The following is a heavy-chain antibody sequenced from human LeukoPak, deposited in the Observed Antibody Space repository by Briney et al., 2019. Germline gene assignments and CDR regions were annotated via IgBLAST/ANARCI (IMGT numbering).Heavy chain of an antibody. Sequence: GGSLGLSCAASGFTFSSYAMHWVRQAPGKGLEWVAVISYDGSNKYYADSVKGRFTISRDNSKNTLYLQMNSLRAEDTAVYYCARAFSRDGYSTDYWGQGTLVTVSS. D-gene: IGHD5-24*01. CDR2: ISYDGSNK. J-gene: IGHJ4*02. CDR1: GFTFSSYA. V-gene: IGHV3-30*04. CDR3: ARAFSRDGYSTDY.